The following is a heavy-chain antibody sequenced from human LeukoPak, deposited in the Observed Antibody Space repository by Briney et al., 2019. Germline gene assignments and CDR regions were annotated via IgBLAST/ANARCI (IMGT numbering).Heavy chain of an antibody. CDR3: AKDDAWLQYGN. J-gene: IGHJ4*02. CDR1: GFTFSSYS. Sequence: GGSLRLSCAASGFTFSSYSMNWVRQAPGKGLEWVSSISSSSSYIYYADSVKGRFTISRDDSKNTLYLQMKNLRADDTAVYYCAKDDAWLQYGNWGRGTLVTVSS. D-gene: IGHD5-24*01. V-gene: IGHV3-21*04. CDR2: ISSSSSYI.